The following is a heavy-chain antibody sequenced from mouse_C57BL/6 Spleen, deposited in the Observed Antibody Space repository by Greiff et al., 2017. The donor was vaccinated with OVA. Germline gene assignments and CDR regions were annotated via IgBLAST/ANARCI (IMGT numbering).Heavy chain of an antibody. V-gene: IGHV1-52*01. CDR1: GYTFTSYW. CDR3: ARGNGDTVAY. Sequence: QVHVKQPGAELVRPGSSVKLSCKASGYTFTSYWMHWVKQRPIQGLEWIGNIDPSDSETHYNQKFKDKATLTVDKSSSTAYMQLSSLTSEDSAVYYCARGNGDTVAYWGQGTLVTVSA. J-gene: IGHJ3*01. CDR2: IDPSDSET.